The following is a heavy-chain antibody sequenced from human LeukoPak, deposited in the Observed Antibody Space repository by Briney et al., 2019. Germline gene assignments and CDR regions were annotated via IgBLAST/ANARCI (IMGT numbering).Heavy chain of an antibody. CDR1: GFTFSSYE. CDR3: AELGITMIGGV. D-gene: IGHD3-10*02. CDR2: ISSSGSTI. J-gene: IGHJ6*04. V-gene: IGHV3-48*03. Sequence: GGSLRLSCAASGFTFSSYEMNWVRQAPGKGLEWASYISSSGSTIYYADSVKGRFTISRDNAKNSLYLQMNSLRAEDTAVYYCAELGITMIGGVWGKGTTVTISS.